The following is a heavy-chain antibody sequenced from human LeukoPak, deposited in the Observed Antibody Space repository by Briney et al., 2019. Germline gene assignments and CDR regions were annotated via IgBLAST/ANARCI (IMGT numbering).Heavy chain of an antibody. CDR1: GFNFDDYV. D-gene: IGHD3-10*01. Sequence: PGGSLRLSCAASGFNFDDYVMSWVRQAPGKGLEWVSGINWNGGSRGYADSVKGRFTISRDNAKNTVYLQMNSLRVDDTAIYYCTRAITYFYGSVTYDWFDSWGQGTRVTVSS. CDR3: TRAITYFYGSVTYDWFDS. J-gene: IGHJ5*01. V-gene: IGHV3-20*04. CDR2: INWNGGSR.